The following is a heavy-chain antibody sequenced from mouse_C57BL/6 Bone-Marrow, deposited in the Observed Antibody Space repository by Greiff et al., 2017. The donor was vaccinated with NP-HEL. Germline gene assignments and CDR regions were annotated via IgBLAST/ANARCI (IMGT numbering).Heavy chain of an antibody. CDR1: GYTFTDYN. CDR2: INPNNGGT. V-gene: IGHV1-22*01. CDR3: ARDYGSSYEYFDV. J-gene: IGHJ1*03. Sequence: VQLQQSGPELVKPGASVKMSCKASGYTFTDYNMHWVKQSHGKSLEWIGYINPNNGGTSYNQKFKGKATLTVNKSSSTAYMELRSLTSEDSAVYYCARDYGSSYEYFDVWGTGTTVTVSS. D-gene: IGHD1-1*01.